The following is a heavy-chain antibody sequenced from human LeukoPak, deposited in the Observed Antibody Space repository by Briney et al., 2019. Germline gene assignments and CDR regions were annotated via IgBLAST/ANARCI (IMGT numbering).Heavy chain of an antibody. Sequence: GGSLRLSCAASGFTFSSYGMHWVRQAPGKGLEWVAFIRYDGSNKYYADSVKGRFTISRDNSKNTLYLQMNSLRAEDTAVYYCAKTIAAATGWFDPWGQGTLVTVSS. D-gene: IGHD6-13*01. CDR1: GFTFSSYG. CDR3: AKTIAAATGWFDP. V-gene: IGHV3-30*02. CDR2: IRYDGSNK. J-gene: IGHJ5*02.